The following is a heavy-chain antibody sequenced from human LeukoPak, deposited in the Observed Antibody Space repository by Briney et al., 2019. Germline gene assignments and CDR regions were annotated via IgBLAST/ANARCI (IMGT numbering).Heavy chain of an antibody. CDR3: ARDSGHYDSSGYFCLDY. Sequence: SETLSLTCAVSGGSISSGGYSWSWIRQPPGKGLEWIGYIYHSGSTYYNPSLKSRVTISVDRSKNQFSLKLSSVTAADTAVYYCARDSGHYDSSGYFCLDYWGQGTLVTVSS. D-gene: IGHD3-22*01. CDR2: IYHSGST. J-gene: IGHJ4*02. V-gene: IGHV4-30-2*01. CDR1: GGSISSGGYS.